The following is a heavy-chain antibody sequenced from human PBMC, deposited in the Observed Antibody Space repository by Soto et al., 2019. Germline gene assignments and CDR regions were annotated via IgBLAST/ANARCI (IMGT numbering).Heavy chain of an antibody. CDR1: GFTFSNAW. V-gene: IGHV3-15*01. J-gene: IGHJ4*02. Sequence: GGSLRLSCAASGFTFSNAWMTWVRQALGKGLEWVGRIKSKTDGETTDHAAPVKGRFTISRDDSKNMLYLQMNSLKTEDAAVYYCSTVAYYDSSGYLAVVDYWGQGT. CDR2: IKSKTDGETT. D-gene: IGHD3-22*01. CDR3: STVAYYDSSGYLAVVDY.